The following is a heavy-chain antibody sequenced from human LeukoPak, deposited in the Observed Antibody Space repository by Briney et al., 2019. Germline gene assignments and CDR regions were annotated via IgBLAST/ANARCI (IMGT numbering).Heavy chain of an antibody. CDR2: INHSGST. CDR1: GFTFSSYA. Sequence: GSLRLSCAASGFTFSSYAMSWVRQAPGKGLEWIGEINHSGSTNYNPSLKSRVTISVDTSKNQFSLKLSSVTAADTAVYYCARQYDSSGYYPVVSYFDYWGQGTLVTVSS. V-gene: IGHV4-34*01. CDR3: ARQYDSSGYYPVVSYFDY. J-gene: IGHJ4*02. D-gene: IGHD3-22*01.